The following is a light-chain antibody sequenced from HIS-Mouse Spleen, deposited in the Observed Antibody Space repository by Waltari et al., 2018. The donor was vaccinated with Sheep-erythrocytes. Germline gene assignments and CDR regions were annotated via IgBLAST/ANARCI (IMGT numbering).Light chain of an antibody. V-gene: IGLV2-8*01. CDR2: EVS. J-gene: IGLJ3*02. Sequence: QSALTQPPSASGSPGQPVTISCPGTSSDVGGYNFVSRYQQHPGKAPNLMIYEVSKRPSGVPDRFSGSKSGNTASLTVSGLQAEDEADYYCSSYAGSNNWVFGGGTKLTVL. CDR3: SSYAGSNNWV. CDR1: SSDVGGYNF.